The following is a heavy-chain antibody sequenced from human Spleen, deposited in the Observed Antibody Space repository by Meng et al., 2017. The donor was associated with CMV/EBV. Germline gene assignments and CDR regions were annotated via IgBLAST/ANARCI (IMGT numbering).Heavy chain of an antibody. CDR3: AHRLNLGDYYTSGRFDWFDP. Sequence: LTTSGVGVAWVRQPPGKALEWLALIYWNDTKRYSPSLKNRLSITKDTSRSQVVLTLTSVDPVDTATYYCAHRLNLGDYYTSGRFDWFDPWGQGILVTVS. CDR1: LTTSGVG. CDR2: IYWNDTK. D-gene: IGHD4-17*01. J-gene: IGHJ5*02. V-gene: IGHV2-5*01.